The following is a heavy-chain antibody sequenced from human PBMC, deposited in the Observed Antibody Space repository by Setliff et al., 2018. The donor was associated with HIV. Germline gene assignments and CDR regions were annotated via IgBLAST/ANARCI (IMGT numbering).Heavy chain of an antibody. Sequence: SVKVSCKASGGTFSSYGINWVRQAPGQGLEWMGGIIPVFGTANYAQNFQGRVTITADESTSTAYMELSSLRSEDTAVYYCARGMYSSGWYDAFDIWGQGTMVTVS. D-gene: IGHD6-19*01. CDR1: GGTFSSYG. CDR3: ARGMYSSGWYDAFDI. J-gene: IGHJ3*02. V-gene: IGHV1-69*13. CDR2: IIPVFGTA.